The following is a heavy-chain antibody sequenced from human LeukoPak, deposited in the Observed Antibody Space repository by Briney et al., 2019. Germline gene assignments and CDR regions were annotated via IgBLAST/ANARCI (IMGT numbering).Heavy chain of an antibody. CDR2: ISGGGEGT. CDR1: GFTFSNYA. J-gene: IGHJ4*02. V-gene: IGHV3-23*01. Sequence: PGGSLRLSCAASGFTFSNYAMNWVRQAPGKGLEWVSGISGGGEGTFYADSVKGRFTISRDISKSTLFLQTNSLRVEDTAVYYCAKATGSYPSNPFDYWGQGTLVTVSS. D-gene: IGHD1-26*01. CDR3: AKATGSYPSNPFDY.